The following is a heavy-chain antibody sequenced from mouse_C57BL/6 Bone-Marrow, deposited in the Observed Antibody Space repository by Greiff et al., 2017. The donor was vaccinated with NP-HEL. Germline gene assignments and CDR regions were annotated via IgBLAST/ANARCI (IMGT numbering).Heavy chain of an antibody. D-gene: IGHD1-1*01. J-gene: IGHJ3*01. Sequence: EVNLVESGGDLVKPGGSLKLSCAASGFTFSSYGMSWVRQTPDKRLEWVATISSGGSYTYYPDSVKGRFTISRDNAKNTMYLQMSSLKSEDTAMYYCASQLRGFAYWGQGTVVTVSA. V-gene: IGHV5-6*01. CDR2: ISSGGSYT. CDR1: GFTFSSYG. CDR3: ASQLRGFAY.